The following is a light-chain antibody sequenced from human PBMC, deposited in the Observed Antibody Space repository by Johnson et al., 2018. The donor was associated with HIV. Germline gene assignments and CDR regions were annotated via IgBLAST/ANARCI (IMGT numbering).Light chain of an antibody. CDR3: GSWDSSLSAYV. CDR2: DNN. CDR1: NSNIGNNY. Sequence: QSVLTQPPSVSAAPGQKVTISCSGSNSNIGNNYVSWYQQVPGTAPKLLIYDNNRRPSGLPDRFSGSKSGTSATLGITGLQTGDEADYYCGSWDSSLSAYVFGTGTKVTVL. V-gene: IGLV1-51*01. J-gene: IGLJ1*01.